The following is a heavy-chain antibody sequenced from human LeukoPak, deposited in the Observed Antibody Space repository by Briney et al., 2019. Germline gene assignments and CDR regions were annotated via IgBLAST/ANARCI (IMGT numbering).Heavy chain of an antibody. CDR2: ISGSGGST. CDR1: GFTFSSYA. J-gene: IGHJ4*02. Sequence: PGGSLRLSCAPSGFTFSSYAMSWVRQAPGKGLEWVSAISGSGGSTYYADSVKGRFTISRDNSENTLYLQMNSLRAEDTAVYYCAKVQWLLLIASLNDYWGQGTLVTVSS. V-gene: IGHV3-23*01. CDR3: AKVQWLLLIASLNDY. D-gene: IGHD3-22*01.